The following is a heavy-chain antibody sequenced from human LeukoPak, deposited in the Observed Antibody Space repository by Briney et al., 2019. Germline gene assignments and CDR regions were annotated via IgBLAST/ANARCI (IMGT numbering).Heavy chain of an antibody. CDR2: IWYDGSNK. CDR3: ARGRGYSGYDLWWFDP. CDR1: GFTFSSYG. D-gene: IGHD5-12*01. V-gene: IGHV3-33*01. J-gene: IGHJ5*02. Sequence: GRSLRLSCAASGFTFSSYGMHWVRQAPGKGLEWVAVIWYDGSNKYYADSVKGRFTISRDNSKNTLYLQMNSLRAEDTAVYYCARGRGYSGYDLWWFDPWGQGTLVTASS.